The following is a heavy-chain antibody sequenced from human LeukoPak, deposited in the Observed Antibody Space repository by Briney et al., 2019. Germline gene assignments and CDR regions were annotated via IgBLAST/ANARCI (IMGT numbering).Heavy chain of an antibody. CDR1: GFTFSSYS. D-gene: IGHD3-3*01. J-gene: IGHJ3*02. Sequence: GGSLRLSCAASGFTFSSYSMNWVRKAPGRGLEWVSSISSSSSYIYYADSVKGRFTISRDNAKNSLYLQMNSLRAEDTAVYYCARDYTIFGVADAFDIWGQGTMVTVSS. V-gene: IGHV3-21*01. CDR2: ISSSSSYI. CDR3: ARDYTIFGVADAFDI.